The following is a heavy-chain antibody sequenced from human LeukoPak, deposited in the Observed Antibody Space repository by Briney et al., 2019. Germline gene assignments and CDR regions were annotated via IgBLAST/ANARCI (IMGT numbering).Heavy chain of an antibody. Sequence: QTGGSLRLSCAASGFTFSSYGMHWVRQAPGKGLEWVAVISNNGVKTSYADSVRGQFTISRDNSKNTLCVEVNSLRPEDTAMYYCARLNSGNYNRGYLDSWGQGTLVTVSS. CDR2: ISNNGVKT. CDR3: ARLNSGNYNRGYLDS. CDR1: GFTFSSYG. V-gene: IGHV3-30*06. D-gene: IGHD1-26*01. J-gene: IGHJ4*02.